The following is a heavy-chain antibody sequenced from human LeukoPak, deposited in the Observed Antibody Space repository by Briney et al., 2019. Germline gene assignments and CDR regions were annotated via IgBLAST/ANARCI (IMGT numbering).Heavy chain of an antibody. CDR3: ARGRGSGSYTHYD. CDR2: IYYSGST. J-gene: IGHJ4*02. Sequence: SETLSLTCTVSGGSISSYYWSWIRQPPGKGLEWIGYIYYSGSTNYNPSLKSRVTISVDTSKNQFSLKLSSVTAADTAVYYCARGRGSGSYTHYDWGQGTLVTVSS. D-gene: IGHD3-10*01. CDR1: GGSISSYY. V-gene: IGHV4-59*01.